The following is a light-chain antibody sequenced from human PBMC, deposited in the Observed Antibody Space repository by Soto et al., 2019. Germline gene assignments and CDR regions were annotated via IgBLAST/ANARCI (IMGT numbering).Light chain of an antibody. J-gene: IGKJ1*01. V-gene: IGKV2-28*01. CDR2: LGS. CDR3: MHALQTTP. Sequence: DIVMTQSPLSLPVTPGEPASIYCRSSQSLLHSNGYNYLDWYLQKPGQSPQLLIYLGSNRASGVPDRFSGSGSGTDFTLKISRVEAEDVGVYYCMHALQTTPFGQGTKVEIK. CDR1: QSLLHSNGYNY.